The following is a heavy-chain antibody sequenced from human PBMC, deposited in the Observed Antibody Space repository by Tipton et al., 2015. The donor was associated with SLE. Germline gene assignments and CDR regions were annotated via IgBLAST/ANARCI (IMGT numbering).Heavy chain of an antibody. Sequence: TLSLTCTVSGGSINNVTYYWGWIRQPAGKGLEWIGHLYVVGIMNYNPSLKSRVTMSLDTSKNQLSLELTSVTAADTAVYYCAREALYLSTIPDAFHFWGQGTSVTVSS. V-gene: IGHV4-61*09. D-gene: IGHD5-24*01. CDR1: GGSINNVTYY. CDR2: LYVVGIM. CDR3: AREALYLSTIPDAFHF. J-gene: IGHJ3*01.